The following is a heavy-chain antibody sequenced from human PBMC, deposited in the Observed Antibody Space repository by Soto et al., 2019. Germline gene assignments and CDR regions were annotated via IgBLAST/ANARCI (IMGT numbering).Heavy chain of an antibody. CDR1: GFTFSSYG. V-gene: IGHV3-30*18. D-gene: IGHD2-2*01. CDR3: AKGGVDIVVVPAAPGDYYYGMDV. J-gene: IGHJ6*02. CDR2: ISYDGSNK. Sequence: VQLVESGGGVVQPGRSLRLSCAASGFTFSSYGMHWVRQAPGKGLEWVAVISYDGSNKYYADSVKGRFTISRDNSKNTLYLQMNSLRAEDTAVYYCAKGGVDIVVVPAAPGDYYYGMDVWGQGTTVTVSS.